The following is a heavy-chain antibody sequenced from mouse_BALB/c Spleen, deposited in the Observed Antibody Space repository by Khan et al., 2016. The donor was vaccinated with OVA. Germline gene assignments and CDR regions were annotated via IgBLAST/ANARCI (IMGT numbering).Heavy chain of an antibody. Sequence: EVKLLESGPGLVKPSQSLSLTCTVTGYSITTDYAWNWIRQFPGSKLEWMGHISYSGNTKYNPSLKSRISITRDTSKNQFFLQLKSVTTEVTARYYCARIYGGDFDYWGQGTTLTVSS. D-gene: IGHD1-1*01. CDR1: GYSITTDYA. J-gene: IGHJ2*01. CDR3: ARIYGGDFDY. CDR2: ISYSGNT. V-gene: IGHV3-2*02.